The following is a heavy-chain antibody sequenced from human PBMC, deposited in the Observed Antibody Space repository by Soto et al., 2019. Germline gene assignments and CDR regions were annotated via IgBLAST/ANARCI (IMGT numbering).Heavy chain of an antibody. CDR2: INPNSGGT. CDR1: GYTFTGYY. J-gene: IGHJ6*03. CDR3: ARGVLSRGSGSYRSPYYYYMDV. Sequence: ASVKVSCKASGYTFTGYYMHWVRQAPGQGLEWMGWINPNSGGTNYAQKFQGWVTMTRDTSISTAYMELSRLRSDDTAVYYCARGVLSRGSGSYRSPYYYYMDVWGKGTTVTVSS. V-gene: IGHV1-2*04. D-gene: IGHD3-10*01.